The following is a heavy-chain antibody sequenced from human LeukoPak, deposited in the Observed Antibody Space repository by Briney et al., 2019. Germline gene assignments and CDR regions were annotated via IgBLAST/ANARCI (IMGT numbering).Heavy chain of an antibody. V-gene: IGHV4-39*07. J-gene: IGHJ4*02. D-gene: IGHD6-13*01. CDR1: GGSISSSSYY. CDR3: ARVPAGAAAIDY. CDR2: IYYSGST. Sequence: SETLSLTCTVSGGSISSSSYYWGWIRQPPGKGLEWIGSIYYSGSTYYNPSLKSRVTISVDTSKNQFSLELSSVTAADTAAYYCARVPAGAAAIDYWGQGTLVTVSS.